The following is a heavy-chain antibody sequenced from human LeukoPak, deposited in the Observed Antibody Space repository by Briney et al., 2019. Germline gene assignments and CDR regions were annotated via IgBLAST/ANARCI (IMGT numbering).Heavy chain of an antibody. Sequence: SVKVSCKASGGTFSSYAISWVRQAPGQGLEWMVGIIPIFGTANYAQKFQGRVTITADESTSTAYMELSSLRSEDTAVYYCARDGPKYYYDSSGYGYYFDYWGQGTLVTVS. CDR1: GGTFSSYA. CDR2: IIPIFGTA. J-gene: IGHJ4*02. CDR3: ARDGPKYYYDSSGYGYYFDY. D-gene: IGHD3-22*01. V-gene: IGHV1-69*01.